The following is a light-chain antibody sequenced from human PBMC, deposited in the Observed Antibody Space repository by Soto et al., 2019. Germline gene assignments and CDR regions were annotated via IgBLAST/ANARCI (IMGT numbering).Light chain of an antibody. CDR1: QSLLHRSGYNY. Sequence: DIVMTQSPLSLPVTPGEPASISCRSSQSLLHRSGYNYLTWYLQKPGQSPQLLIYLGSSRASGVPDRLSGSGSCTDFTLKISRVEAEDVGVYYCMQALQTPLTFGGGTKVEIK. CDR3: MQALQTPLT. V-gene: IGKV2-28*01. CDR2: LGS. J-gene: IGKJ4*01.